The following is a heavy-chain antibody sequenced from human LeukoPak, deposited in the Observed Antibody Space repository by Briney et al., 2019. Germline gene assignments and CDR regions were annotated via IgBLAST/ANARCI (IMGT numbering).Heavy chain of an antibody. Sequence: SETLSLTCAVYGGSFSGYYWSWIRQDPGKGLEWLGEINHCGSSNYNPSLKSRVTISVDTSKNQFSLKPSSVTAADTAVYYCARVLAYYDSSGYSTRDAFDIWGQGTMVTVSS. CDR1: GGSFSGYY. V-gene: IGHV4-34*01. J-gene: IGHJ3*02. CDR2: INHCGSS. CDR3: ARVLAYYDSSGYSTRDAFDI. D-gene: IGHD3-22*01.